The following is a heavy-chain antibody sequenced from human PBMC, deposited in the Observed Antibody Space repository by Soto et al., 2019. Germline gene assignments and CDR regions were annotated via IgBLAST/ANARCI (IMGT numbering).Heavy chain of an antibody. D-gene: IGHD5-12*01. J-gene: IGHJ4*02. Sequence: NPSETLSLTCTVSGGSISSGDYYWSWIRQPPGKGLEWIGYIYYSGSTYYNPSLKSRVTISVDTSKNQFSLKLSSVTAADTAVYYCARDPHRDGYPFDYWGQGTLVTVSS. CDR1: GGSISSGDYY. CDR2: IYYSGST. V-gene: IGHV4-30-4*01. CDR3: ARDPHRDGYPFDY.